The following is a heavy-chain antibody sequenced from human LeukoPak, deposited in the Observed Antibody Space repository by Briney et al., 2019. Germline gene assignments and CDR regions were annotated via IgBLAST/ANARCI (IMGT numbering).Heavy chain of an antibody. CDR2: ISRSGDST. CDR1: GFGLSIYA. CDR3: AKSAGYCSSPSCEIDY. V-gene: IGHV3-23*01. Sequence: GGSLRLSCAASGFGLSIYAMSWVRQAPGRGLEWVSGISRSGDSTYYAGSVKGRFTISRDNSKNTLYLQMNSLRAEDTAVYYCAKSAGYCSSPSCEIDYWGQGTLVTVSS. J-gene: IGHJ4*02. D-gene: IGHD2-2*01.